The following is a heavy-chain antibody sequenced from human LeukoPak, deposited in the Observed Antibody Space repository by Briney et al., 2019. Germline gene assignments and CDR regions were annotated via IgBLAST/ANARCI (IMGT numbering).Heavy chain of an antibody. D-gene: IGHD6-19*01. CDR1: GFTFSSYA. Sequence: PGGSLRLSCAASGFTFSSYAMHWVRQAPGKGLEWVAVISHDGSNKYYADSVKGRFTISRDNSKNTLYLQMNSLRAEDTAVYYCARDIAVAGGFDYWGQGTLVTVSS. V-gene: IGHV3-30*04. CDR3: ARDIAVAGGFDY. J-gene: IGHJ4*02. CDR2: ISHDGSNK.